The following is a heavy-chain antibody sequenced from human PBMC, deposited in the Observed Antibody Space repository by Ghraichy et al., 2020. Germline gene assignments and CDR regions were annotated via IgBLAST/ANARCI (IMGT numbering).Heavy chain of an antibody. Sequence: ASVKVSCKASGYTFTTYGIGWVRQAPGQGLEWMGWISAYNGNTNYAQKLQGRVTMTTDTSTSTAYMELRSLRSDDTAVYYCARDLTPIKSIFGVAPKPIAYWGQGTLVTVSS. CDR1: GYTFTTYG. CDR3: ARDLTPIKSIFGVAPKPIAY. CDR2: ISAYNGNT. V-gene: IGHV1-18*01. J-gene: IGHJ4*02. D-gene: IGHD3-3*01.